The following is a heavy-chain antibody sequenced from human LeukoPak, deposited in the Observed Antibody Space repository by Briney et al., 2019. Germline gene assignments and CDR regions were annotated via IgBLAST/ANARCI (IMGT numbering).Heavy chain of an antibody. Sequence: GGSLRLSCAASGFTFSDYYMSWIRQAPGKGLEWVSYISSSGSTIYYADSVKGRFTISRDNAKNSLYLQMTSLRAEDTAVYYCATEGPYYYDSSGYYYGGGYWGQGTLVTVSS. CDR1: GFTFSDYY. CDR3: ATEGPYYYDSSGYYYGGGY. CDR2: ISSSGSTI. D-gene: IGHD3-22*01. V-gene: IGHV3-11*01. J-gene: IGHJ4*02.